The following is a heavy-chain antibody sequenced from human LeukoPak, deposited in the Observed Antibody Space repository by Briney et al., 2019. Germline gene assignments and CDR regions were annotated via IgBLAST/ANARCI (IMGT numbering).Heavy chain of an antibody. Sequence: ASVKVSCKASGYTFTSYDINWVRQATGQGLEWMGWMNPNSGNTGYAQKFQGRVTITRNTSISTAYMELSSLRSEDTAVYYCARGGYCSSTSCSPSWFDPWGQGTLVTVPS. V-gene: IGHV1-8*03. CDR3: ARGGYCSSTSCSPSWFDP. J-gene: IGHJ5*02. CDR1: GYTFTSYD. CDR2: MNPNSGNT. D-gene: IGHD2-2*01.